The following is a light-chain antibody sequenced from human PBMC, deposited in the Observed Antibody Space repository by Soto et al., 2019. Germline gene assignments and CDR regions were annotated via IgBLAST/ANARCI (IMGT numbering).Light chain of an antibody. V-gene: IGLV2-14*03. Sequence: QSALTQPASVSGSPGQSITMSCTGTSSDVGGYNYVSWYQQHPGKAPKLMIYDVYNRPSGVSNRFSGSKSGHTASLTISGLQDEDEADYFCTSFTSTGTLLVFGTGTRVTAL. CDR1: SSDVGGYNY. CDR2: DVY. J-gene: IGLJ1*01. CDR3: TSFTSTGTLLV.